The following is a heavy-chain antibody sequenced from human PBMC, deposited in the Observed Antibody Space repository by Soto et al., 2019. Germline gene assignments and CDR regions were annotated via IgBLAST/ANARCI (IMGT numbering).Heavy chain of an antibody. CDR1: GGSISSGDYY. CDR3: ARGDNWNLDAFDI. D-gene: IGHD1-20*01. J-gene: IGHJ3*02. CDR2: IYYSGST. V-gene: IGHV4-30-4*01. Sequence: SETLSLTCTVSGGSISSGDYYWSWIRQPPGKGLEWIGYIYYSGSTYYNPSLKSRVTIPVDTSKNQFSLKLSSVTAADTAVYYCARGDNWNLDAFDIWGQGTMVTVSS.